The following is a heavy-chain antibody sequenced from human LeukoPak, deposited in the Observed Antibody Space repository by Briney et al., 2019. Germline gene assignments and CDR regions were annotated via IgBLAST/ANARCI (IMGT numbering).Heavy chain of an antibody. D-gene: IGHD6-6*01. CDR3: ARNSVYSSSSGVNC. J-gene: IGHJ4*02. V-gene: IGHV4-34*01. Sequence: SETLSLTCAVYGGSFGGYYWTWIRQPPGKGLEWIGEINDSGSTNYNPSLKSRVTISIDTSKNQFSLNLHSVTAADTGVYYCARNSVYSSSSGVNCWGQGTLVTVSS. CDR1: GGSFGGYY. CDR2: INDSGST.